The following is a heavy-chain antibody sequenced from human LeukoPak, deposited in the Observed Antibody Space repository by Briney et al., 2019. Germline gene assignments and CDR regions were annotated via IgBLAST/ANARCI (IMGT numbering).Heavy chain of an antibody. Sequence: ASVKVSCKVSGHTLSELSLHWVRQAPGKGLEWMGGFDPEDGEIIYAQRFQGRVTMTRDTSISTAYMELSRLRSDDTAVYYCARYYYDSSGSNIDYWGQGTLVTVSS. J-gene: IGHJ4*02. CDR3: ARYYYDSSGSNIDY. CDR2: FDPEDGEI. D-gene: IGHD3-22*01. V-gene: IGHV1-24*01. CDR1: GHTLSELS.